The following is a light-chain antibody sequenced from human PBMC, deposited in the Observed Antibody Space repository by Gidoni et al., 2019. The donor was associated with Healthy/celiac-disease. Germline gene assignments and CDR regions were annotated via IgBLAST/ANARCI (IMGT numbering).Light chain of an antibody. J-gene: IGLJ2*01. CDR3: SSYTSSSTLDVV. CDR1: SSDVGGYNY. Sequence: QSALTQPASVSGSPGQSITISCTGTSSDVGGYNYVSWYQRHPGKAPKLMIYDVSNRPSGVSNRFSCSKSGNTASLTISGLQAEDEADYYCSSYTSSSTLDVVFGGGTKLTVL. CDR2: DVS. V-gene: IGLV2-14*03.